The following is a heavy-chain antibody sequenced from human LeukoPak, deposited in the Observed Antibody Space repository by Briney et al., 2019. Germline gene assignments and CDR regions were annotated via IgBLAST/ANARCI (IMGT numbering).Heavy chain of an antibody. D-gene: IGHD5-18*01. V-gene: IGHV3-30-3*01. CDR1: GFTFSSYA. CDR2: ISYDGSNK. J-gene: IGHJ6*02. Sequence: PGGSLRLSCAASGFTFSSYAMHWVRQAPGKGLEWVAVISYDGSNKYYADSVKGRFTISRDNSKNTLYLQMNSLRAEDTAVYYCARVPDTAMIFGYYGMDVWGQGTTVTVSS. CDR3: ARVPDTAMIFGYYGMDV.